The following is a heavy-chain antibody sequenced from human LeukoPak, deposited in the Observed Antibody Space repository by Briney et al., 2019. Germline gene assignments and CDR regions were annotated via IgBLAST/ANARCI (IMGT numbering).Heavy chain of an antibody. V-gene: IGHV3-7*01. CDR1: GFTFSTYW. Sequence: GGSLRLSCAASGFTFSTYWMYWVRQVPGKGLEWVANIKQDGSHKYYVDSVKGRFTISRDNAKNSLYLQMNSLRVEDTAVYYCVREEGYWGQGTLVTVSS. J-gene: IGHJ4*02. CDR3: VREEGY. CDR2: IKQDGSHK.